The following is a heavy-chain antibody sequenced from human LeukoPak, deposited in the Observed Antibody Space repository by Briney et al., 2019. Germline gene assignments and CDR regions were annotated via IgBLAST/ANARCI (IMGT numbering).Heavy chain of an antibody. CDR1: GFSFSTYA. CDR3: ARDRPTGASRVFVVQ. CDR2: MSSGSRYI. Sequence: AGSLRLSCTASGFSFSTYAMTWVRQAPGQGLEWISSMSSGSRYIYYADSVRGRFTISRDNTKNSLYLLMNNLRAEDTAIYYCARDRPTGASRVFVVQWGQGTPVTVSS. V-gene: IGHV3-21*06. J-gene: IGHJ4*02. D-gene: IGHD2-15*01.